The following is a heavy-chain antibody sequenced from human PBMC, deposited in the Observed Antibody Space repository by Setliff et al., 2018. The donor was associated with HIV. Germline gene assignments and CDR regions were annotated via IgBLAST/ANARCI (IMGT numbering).Heavy chain of an antibody. CDR1: GYTFTSSY. CDR3: ARDAGYSGSAWSY. J-gene: IGHJ4*02. CDR2: INPSSGSA. V-gene: IGHV1-46*01. Sequence: ASVKVSCKASGYTFTSSYIHWVRQAPGQGLEWMGIINPSSGSASYTQKFQGRVTMTRDTSTSTVYMELSSLRSEDTGMYYCARDAGYSGSAWSYWGQGTLVTVS. D-gene: IGHD5-12*01.